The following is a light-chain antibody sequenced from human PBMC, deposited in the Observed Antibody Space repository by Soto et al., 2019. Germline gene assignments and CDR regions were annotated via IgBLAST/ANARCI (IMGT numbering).Light chain of an antibody. J-gene: IGKJ2*01. V-gene: IGKV3-11*01. CDR3: QQRSNWPPNT. CDR2: DAS. CDR1: QSVSSY. Sequence: EIVLTQSPATLSLSPGERATLSCRASQSVSSYLAWYQQKPGQAPRLLIYDASNRATGIPARFSDSGSGTDFTLSISSLEPEDFSVYYCQQRSNWPPNTFGQGTKLEIK.